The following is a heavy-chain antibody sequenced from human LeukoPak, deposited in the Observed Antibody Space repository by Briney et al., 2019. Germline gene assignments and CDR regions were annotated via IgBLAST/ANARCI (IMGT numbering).Heavy chain of an antibody. CDR3: ARERHYYDSSGYYGKAFDI. CDR2: IKQDGSEK. D-gene: IGHD3-22*01. V-gene: IGHV3-7*03. Sequence: PGGSLRLSCAASGFTFSSYWMHWVRQAPGKGLEWVANIKQDGSEKYYVDSVKGRFTISRDNAKNSLYLQMNSLRAEDTAVYYCARERHYYDSSGYYGKAFDIWGQGTMVTVSS. CDR1: GFTFSSYW. J-gene: IGHJ3*02.